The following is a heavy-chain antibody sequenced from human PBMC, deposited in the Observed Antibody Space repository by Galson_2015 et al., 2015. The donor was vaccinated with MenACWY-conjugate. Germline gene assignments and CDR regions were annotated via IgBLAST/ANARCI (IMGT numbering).Heavy chain of an antibody. J-gene: IGHJ6*03. Sequence: PALVKPTQTLTLTCPFSGFSLSTSGVGVGWIRQPPGKALEWLALLYWDDDKRYSPSLKSRLTITKDTSKNQVVLTMTNMDPVDTATYYCAHAVTVGYYYYYMDVWGKGTTVTVSS. D-gene: IGHD4-17*01. CDR3: AHAVTVGYYYYYMDV. CDR1: GFSLSTSGVG. CDR2: LYWDDDK. V-gene: IGHV2-5*02.